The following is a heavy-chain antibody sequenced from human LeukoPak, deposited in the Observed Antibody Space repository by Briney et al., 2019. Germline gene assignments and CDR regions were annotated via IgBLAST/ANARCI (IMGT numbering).Heavy chain of an antibody. D-gene: IGHD4-17*01. J-gene: IGHJ4*02. CDR1: GYTFTSYY. CDR3: ARDQTVTTPGDY. V-gene: IGHV1-46*01. Sequence: ASVTVSFTASGYTFTSYYMHCVRQAPGQGLEWMGIINPSGGSTSYAQKFQGRVTMTRDTSTSTVYMELSSLRSEDTAVYYCARDQTVTTPGDYWGQGTLVTVSS. CDR2: INPSGGST.